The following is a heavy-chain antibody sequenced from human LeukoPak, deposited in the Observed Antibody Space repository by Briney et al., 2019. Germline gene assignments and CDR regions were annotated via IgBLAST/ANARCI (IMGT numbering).Heavy chain of an antibody. V-gene: IGHV3-21*04. J-gene: IGHJ4*02. CDR1: GFTFSSYS. CDR3: AKDSVVRGVIIISYFDY. Sequence: GGSLRLSCAASGFTFSSYSMNWVRQAPGKGLEWVSSISSSSSYIYYADSVKGRFTISRDNAKNSLYLQMNSLRAEDTALYYCAKDSVVRGVIIISYFDYWGQGTLVTVSS. D-gene: IGHD3-10*01. CDR2: ISSSSSYI.